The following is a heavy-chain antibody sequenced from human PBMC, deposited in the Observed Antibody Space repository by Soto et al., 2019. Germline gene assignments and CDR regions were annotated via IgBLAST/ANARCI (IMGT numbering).Heavy chain of an antibody. CDR1: GFSLSIPRLG. CDR2: VFSDDDK. D-gene: IGHD2-8*01. Sequence: AGPTLLNPTETLTLTSTISGFSLSIPRLGVGWVRQPPGKALEWRAHVFSDDDKSYSTSPHTPLTIFQETSKSEVVLSMTNMDPPDTGTYYCARIDEKWFSDYYYFGKHVWGQGTTVTVSS. CDR3: ARIDEKWFSDYYYFGKHV. V-gene: IGHV2-26*03. J-gene: IGHJ6*01.